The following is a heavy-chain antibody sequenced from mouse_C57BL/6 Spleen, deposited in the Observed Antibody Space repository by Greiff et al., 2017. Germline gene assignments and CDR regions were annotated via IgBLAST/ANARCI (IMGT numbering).Heavy chain of an antibody. J-gene: IGHJ2*01. CDR3: AREGTTVEGY. V-gene: IGHV1-82*01. Sequence: QVHVQQSGPELVKPGASVKISCKASGYAFSSSWMNWVKQRPGKGLEWIGRLYPGDGDTNYNGKFKGKATLTADKSTSTAYMQLSSLTSEDSAVYFCAREGTTVEGYWGQGTTLTVSA. D-gene: IGHD1-1*01. CDR1: GYAFSSSW. CDR2: LYPGDGDT.